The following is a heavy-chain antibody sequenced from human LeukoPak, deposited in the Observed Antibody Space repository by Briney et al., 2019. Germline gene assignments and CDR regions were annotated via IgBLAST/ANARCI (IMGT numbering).Heavy chain of an antibody. Sequence: SETLSLTCAVYGGSFSGYYWSWIRQPPGKGLEWIGEINHSGSTNYNPSLKSRVTISVDTSKNQFSLKLSSVTAADTAVYYCARGLEGNSHWGQGTLVTVSS. CDR3: ARGLEGNSH. D-gene: IGHD1-7*01. CDR2: INHSGST. V-gene: IGHV4-34*01. CDR1: GGSFSGYY. J-gene: IGHJ4*02.